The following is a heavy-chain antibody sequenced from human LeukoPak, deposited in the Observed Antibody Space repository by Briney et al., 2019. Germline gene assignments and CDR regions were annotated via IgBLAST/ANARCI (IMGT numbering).Heavy chain of an antibody. V-gene: IGHV1-8*02. CDR3: ARGRPVWGYDILTGYSFRRYYYYMDV. CDR1: GYTFTSYD. J-gene: IGHJ6*03. CDR2: MNPNSGNT. Sequence: GASVKVSCKASGYTFTSYDINWVRQATGQGREWMGWMNPNSGNTGYAQKFQGRVTITRNTSISTAYMELSSLRSEDTAVYYCARGRPVWGYDILTGYSFRRYYYYMDVWGKGTTVTISS. D-gene: IGHD3-9*01.